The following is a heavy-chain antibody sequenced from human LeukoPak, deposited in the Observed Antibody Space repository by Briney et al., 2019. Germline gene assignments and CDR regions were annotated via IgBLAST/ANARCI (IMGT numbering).Heavy chain of an antibody. CDR1: GGSISSYY. Sequence: SETLSLTCTVSGGSISSYYWSWIRQPPGKGLEWIGSIYYSGSTYYNPSLKSRVTISVDTSKNQFSLKLSSVTAADTAVYYCAVYYDFWSGGFDPWGQGTLVTVSS. J-gene: IGHJ5*02. V-gene: IGHV4-59*05. D-gene: IGHD3-3*01. CDR3: AVYYDFWSGGFDP. CDR2: IYYSGST.